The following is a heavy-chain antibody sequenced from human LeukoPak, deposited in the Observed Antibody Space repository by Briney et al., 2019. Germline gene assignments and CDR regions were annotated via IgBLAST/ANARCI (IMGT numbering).Heavy chain of an antibody. CDR2: INHSGST. D-gene: IGHD3-10*01. J-gene: IGHJ4*02. Sequence: SETLSLTCTVSGGSISSSRSYWGWIRQSPGKGLEWIGEINHSGSTNYNPSLKSRVTISVDTSKDQFSLKLSSVTAADTAVYYCARRSYYGSGSYSYWGQGTLVTVSS. CDR3: ARRSYYGSGSYSY. CDR1: GGSISSSRSY. V-gene: IGHV4-39*07.